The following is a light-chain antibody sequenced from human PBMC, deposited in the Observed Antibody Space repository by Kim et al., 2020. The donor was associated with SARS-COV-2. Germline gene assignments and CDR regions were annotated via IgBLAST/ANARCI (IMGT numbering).Light chain of an antibody. CDR3: QQTDSFPRT. Sequence: ASVGDRITITCRTSHNIRKYLNWYQQKPGQAPRLLIYDVGNLQNDVSSRFGGSGYDTDFTLTINNLQPDDSATYYCQQTDSFPRTFGQGTKVDVK. CDR1: HNIRKY. J-gene: IGKJ1*01. CDR2: DVG. V-gene: IGKV1-39*01.